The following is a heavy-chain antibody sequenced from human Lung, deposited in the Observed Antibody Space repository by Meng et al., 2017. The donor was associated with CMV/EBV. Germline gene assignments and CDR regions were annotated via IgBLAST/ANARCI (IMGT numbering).Heavy chain of an antibody. D-gene: IGHD3-16*01. V-gene: IGHV3-30*04. CDR2: ISYHGKNE. CDR1: GFTFSDFS. CDR3: TRSPLGGEADY. J-gene: IGHJ4*02. Sequence: GGSXRLXCAASGFTFSDFSMHWVRQAPGKGLEWVALISYHGKNEYYADSVKGRFTISRDYSKNTVSLQMSSLRPEDTAVYYCTRSPLGGEADYGGQGTMVTVSS.